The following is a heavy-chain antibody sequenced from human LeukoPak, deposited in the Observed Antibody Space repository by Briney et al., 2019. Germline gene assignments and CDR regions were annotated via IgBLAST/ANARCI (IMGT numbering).Heavy chain of an antibody. D-gene: IGHD2-8*02. Sequence: GGSLRLSCAASGFTFSSYAMSWVRQAPGKGLEWVSAISASGGSTYYADSVKGRFTISRDNSKNTLYLQLNSLRVEDTAVYYCKSGGAAPGSFDYWGQGTLVTVSP. V-gene: IGHV3-23*01. CDR1: GFTFSSYA. CDR3: KSGGAAPGSFDY. J-gene: IGHJ4*02. CDR2: ISASGGST.